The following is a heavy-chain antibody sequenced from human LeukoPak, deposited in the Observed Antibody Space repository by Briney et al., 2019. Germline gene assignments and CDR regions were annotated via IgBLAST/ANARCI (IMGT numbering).Heavy chain of an antibody. J-gene: IGHJ3*01. D-gene: IGHD3-22*01. Sequence: PSETLSLTCTVSGGSMSSHYWSWKRQPPGKGLEWIGFIFYTGRTRYNPSLQSRVIILADTSKNDFSLKLASVTAADTAVYYCARLLDYDSSGDHDTFDVWGQGIMVTVSS. CDR2: IFYTGRT. V-gene: IGHV4-59*11. CDR3: ARLLDYDSSGDHDTFDV. CDR1: GGSMSSHY.